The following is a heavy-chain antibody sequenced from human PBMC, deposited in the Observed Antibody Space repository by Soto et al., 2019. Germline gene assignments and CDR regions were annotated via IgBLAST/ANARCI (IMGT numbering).Heavy chain of an antibody. CDR1: GLTFSSYS. CDR2: ISSSSSYI. D-gene: IGHD6-19*01. Sequence: EVQLVESGGGLVKPGGSLRLSCAASGLTFSSYSMNWVRQAPGKGLEWVSSISSSSSYIYYADSVKGRFTISRDNAKNSLYLQMNSLRAEDTAVYYCARDPYSSGWYIRDAFDIWGQGTMVTVSS. V-gene: IGHV3-21*01. J-gene: IGHJ3*02. CDR3: ARDPYSSGWYIRDAFDI.